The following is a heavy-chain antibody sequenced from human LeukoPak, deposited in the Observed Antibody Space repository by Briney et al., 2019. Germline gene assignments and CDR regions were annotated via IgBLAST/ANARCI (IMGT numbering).Heavy chain of an antibody. CDR1: GITFSSYS. V-gene: IGHV3-23*01. J-gene: IGHJ4*02. CDR3: ARDPAEFQLLSYYFDH. Sequence: PGGSLRLSCAASGITFSSYSMSWVRQAPGKELEWVSSISFSGTTTYYADSVKGRFTVSRDNSKNTLYLQMDGLRAEDTAVYYCARDPAEFQLLSYYFDHWGQGTLVAVSS. CDR2: ISFSGTTT. D-gene: IGHD2-2*01.